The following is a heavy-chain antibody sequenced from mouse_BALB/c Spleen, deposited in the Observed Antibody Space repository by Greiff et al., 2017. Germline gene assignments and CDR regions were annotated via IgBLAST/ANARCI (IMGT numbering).Heavy chain of an antibody. CDR2: IRSKSNNYAT. D-gene: IGHD1-1*01. CDR3: VRHGNYYGSSYAMDY. V-gene: IGHV10-1*02. CDR1: GFTFNTYA. Sequence: EVKVEESGGGLVQPKGSLKLSCAASGFTFNTYAMNWVRQAPGKGLEWVARIRSKSNNYATYYADSVKDRFTISRDDSQSMLYLQMNNLKTEDTAMYYCVRHGNYYGSSYAMDYWGQGTSVTVSS. J-gene: IGHJ4*01.